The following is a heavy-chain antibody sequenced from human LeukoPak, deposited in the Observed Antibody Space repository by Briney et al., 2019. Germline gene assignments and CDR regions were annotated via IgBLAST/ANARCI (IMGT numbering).Heavy chain of an antibody. Sequence: SETLSLTCTVSGGSLSGYYWSWIRQPAGNRLEWIGRTYTSGSTNYNPSLKSRITMSLDTSKNQFSLKLSSVTAADTAVYYCARTSLFVFDIWGQGTMVTVSS. CDR2: TYTSGST. D-gene: IGHD3-16*01. V-gene: IGHV4-4*07. J-gene: IGHJ3*02. CDR3: ARTSLFVFDI. CDR1: GGSLSGYY.